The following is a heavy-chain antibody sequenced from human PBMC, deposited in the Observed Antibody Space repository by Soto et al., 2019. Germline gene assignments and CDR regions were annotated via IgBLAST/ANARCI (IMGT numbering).Heavy chain of an antibody. D-gene: IGHD4-17*01. V-gene: IGHV3-23*01. Sequence: GGSLRLSCAASGFTFSSYAMSWVRQAPGKGLEWVSAISGSGGSTYYADSVKGRFTISRDNSKNTLYLQMHSLRAEDTAVYYCAKDLVYGDYVGLYYFDYWGQGTLVTVSS. J-gene: IGHJ4*02. CDR2: ISGSGGST. CDR1: GFTFSSYA. CDR3: AKDLVYGDYVGLYYFDY.